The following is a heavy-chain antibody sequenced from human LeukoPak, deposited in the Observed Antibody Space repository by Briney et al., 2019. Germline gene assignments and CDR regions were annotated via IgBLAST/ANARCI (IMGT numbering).Heavy chain of an antibody. V-gene: IGHV1-46*01. Sequence: ASVKVSCKASGYTFTSYYMHWVRQAPGQGREWMGIINPSGGSTSYAQKFQGRVTMTRDTSTSTVYMELSSLRSEDTAVYYCARLQFPYDSSGYFDYWGQGTLVTVSS. CDR2: INPSGGST. CDR1: GYTFTSYY. J-gene: IGHJ4*02. D-gene: IGHD3-22*01. CDR3: ARLQFPYDSSGYFDY.